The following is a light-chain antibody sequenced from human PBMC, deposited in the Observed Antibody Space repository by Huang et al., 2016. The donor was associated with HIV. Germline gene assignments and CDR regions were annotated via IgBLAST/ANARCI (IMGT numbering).Light chain of an antibody. Sequence: EIVLTQSPGTLSLSPGERATLSCGASQSVNGGYLAWYQQKPGQAPRLLIYHSSTRATGSPDRFSGSGSGTGFTLTISRLEPEDFAVYYCQQYGSSPQTFGQGTKVEIK. CDR2: HSS. CDR3: QQYGSSPQT. CDR1: QSVNGGY. J-gene: IGKJ1*01. V-gene: IGKV3-20*01.